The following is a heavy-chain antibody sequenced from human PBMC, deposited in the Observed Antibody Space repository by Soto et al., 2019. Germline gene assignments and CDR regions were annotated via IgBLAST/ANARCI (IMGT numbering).Heavy chain of an antibody. Sequence: EVQLVESGGALVKPGGSLRLSCEVSGFTFSNAWITWVRQAPGKGLEWVGRIKSKADGGTTDYAAPVKGRFTISGDDSKNTLSLPMHSLKTEDTAVYYCTTQYYYDSSASLLKWGQGTLVTVSS. V-gene: IGHV3-15*02. CDR2: IKSKADGGTT. CDR3: TTQYYYDSSASLLK. CDR1: GFTFSNAW. D-gene: IGHD3-22*01. J-gene: IGHJ4*02.